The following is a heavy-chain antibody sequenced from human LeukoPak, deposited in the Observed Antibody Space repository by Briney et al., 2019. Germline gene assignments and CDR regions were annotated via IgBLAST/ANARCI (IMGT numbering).Heavy chain of an antibody. CDR2: INPNSGGT. CDR3: ARGGVVRDYYYYMDV. V-gene: IGHV1-2*02. D-gene: IGHD3-3*01. J-gene: IGHJ6*03. Sequence: ASVKVSCKASGYTFTGYYMHWVRQAPGQGLEWMGWINPNSGGTNYAQKFQGRVTMTRDTSISTAYMELSRLRSDDTAVYYYARGGVVRDYYYYMDVWGKGTTVTVSS. CDR1: GYTFTGYY.